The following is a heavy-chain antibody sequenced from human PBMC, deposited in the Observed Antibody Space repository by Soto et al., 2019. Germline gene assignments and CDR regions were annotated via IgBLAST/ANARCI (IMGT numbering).Heavy chain of an antibody. V-gene: IGHV4-34*01. CDR1: GGSFSGYY. D-gene: IGHD2-8*01. CDR2: INHSGST. J-gene: IGHJ4*02. Sequence: PSETLSLTCAVYGGSFSGYYWSWIRQPPGKGLEWIGEINHSGSTNYNPSLKSRVTISVDTSKNQFSLKLSSVTAADTAVYYCARGYCDNGICQSHFDYWGQGTLVTVSS. CDR3: ARGYCDNGICQSHFDY.